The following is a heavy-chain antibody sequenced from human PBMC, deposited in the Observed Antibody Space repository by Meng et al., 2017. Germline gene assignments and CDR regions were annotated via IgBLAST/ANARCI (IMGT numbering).Heavy chain of an antibody. D-gene: IGHD6-13*01. CDR2: INAGNGNT. CDR1: GYTFTSYA. Sequence: ASVKVSCKASGYTFTSYAMHWVRQAPGQRLEWMGWINAGNGNTKYSQKFQGRVTITRDTSASTAYMELSSLRSEDTAVYYCARSLVSGFSPGSWYYLDYWGQGTLVTVSS. V-gene: IGHV1-3*01. CDR3: ARSLVSGFSPGSWYYLDY. J-gene: IGHJ4*02.